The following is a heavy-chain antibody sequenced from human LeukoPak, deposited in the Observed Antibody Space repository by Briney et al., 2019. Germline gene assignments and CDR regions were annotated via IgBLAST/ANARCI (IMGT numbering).Heavy chain of an antibody. CDR2: INTNTGNP. J-gene: IGHJ6*03. CDR1: GYTFTSYA. D-gene: IGHD5-12*01. Sequence: ASVKVSCKASGYTFTSYAMNWVRQAPGQGLEWVGWINTNTGNPTYAQGFTGRFVFSLDTSVSTAYLQISSLKAEDTAVYYCARRYSGYDGFSYYYYYYYMDVWGKGTTVTVSS. V-gene: IGHV7-4-1*02. CDR3: ARRYSGYDGFSYYYYYYYMDV.